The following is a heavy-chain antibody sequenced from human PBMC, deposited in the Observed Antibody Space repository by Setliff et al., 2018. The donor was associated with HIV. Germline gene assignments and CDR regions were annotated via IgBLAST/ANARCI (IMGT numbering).Heavy chain of an antibody. D-gene: IGHD3-10*01. Sequence: LSLTCTVSGGSISSYCWNWIRQSAGKGLEWIGRIDTSESTNYNPSLKSRVTMSVDTSNHQFSLKLRSVTAADTAVYYCARSGFGYYYYYMDVWGKGTTVTVSS. V-gene: IGHV4-4*07. J-gene: IGHJ6*03. CDR3: ARSGFGYYYYYMDV. CDR1: GGSISSYC. CDR2: IDTSEST.